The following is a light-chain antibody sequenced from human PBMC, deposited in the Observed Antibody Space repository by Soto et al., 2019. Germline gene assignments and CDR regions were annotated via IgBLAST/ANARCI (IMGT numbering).Light chain of an antibody. CDR1: HSISSH. V-gene: IGKV1-39*01. CDR3: QQSYSSPPT. Sequence: DIQMTQSPSSLSASVEDRVIITCRASHSISSHLNWYQQKPGKAPKLLIFAASSLQSGVPSRFSGSRSGPDFTLTISSLQPEDFATYYCQQSYSSPPTFGQGTKVDI. CDR2: AAS. J-gene: IGKJ1*01.